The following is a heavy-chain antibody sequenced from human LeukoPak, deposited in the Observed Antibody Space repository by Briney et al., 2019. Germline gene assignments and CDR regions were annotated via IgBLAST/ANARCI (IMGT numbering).Heavy chain of an antibody. Sequence: GESLKISCKGSGYGFTKYWIGWVRQMPGKGLEWMGVIYPDDSRTKYSPSFQGQVTFSADKSISTAYLQWSSLTASDTAMFYCARALSGAHSGSYYFEFWGQGTLVTVSS. D-gene: IGHD1-26*01. J-gene: IGHJ4*02. CDR3: ARALSGAHSGSYYFEF. CDR1: GYGFTKYW. V-gene: IGHV5-51*01. CDR2: IYPDDSRT.